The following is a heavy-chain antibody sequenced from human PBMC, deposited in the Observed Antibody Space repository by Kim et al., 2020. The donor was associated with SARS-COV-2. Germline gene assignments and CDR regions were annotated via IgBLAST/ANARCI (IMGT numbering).Heavy chain of an antibody. V-gene: IGHV3-33*01. CDR2: IWYDGSNK. Sequence: GGSLRLSCAASGFTFSSYGMHWVRQAPGKGLEWVAVIWYDGSNKYYADSVKGRFTISRDNSKNTLYLQMNSLRAEDTAVYYCAIEGDCSSTSCYGMDVWGQGTTVTVSS. D-gene: IGHD2-2*01. CDR3: AIEGDCSSTSCYGMDV. CDR1: GFTFSSYG. J-gene: IGHJ6*02.